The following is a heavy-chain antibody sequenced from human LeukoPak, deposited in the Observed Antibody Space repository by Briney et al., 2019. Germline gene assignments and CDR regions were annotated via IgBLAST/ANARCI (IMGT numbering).Heavy chain of an antibody. V-gene: IGHV3-30*18. J-gene: IGHJ3*02. CDR1: GFTFRSYS. D-gene: IGHD6-19*01. Sequence: GGSLRLSCAASGFTFRSYSMNWVRQAPGKGLEWVAVIAYDGSNEYYAEFVKGRFTISRDNSKNTLYLQMYSLRAEDTAVYFCAKDQDIAVAGTDDAFDIWGQGTRVTVSS. CDR2: IAYDGSNE. CDR3: AKDQDIAVAGTDDAFDI.